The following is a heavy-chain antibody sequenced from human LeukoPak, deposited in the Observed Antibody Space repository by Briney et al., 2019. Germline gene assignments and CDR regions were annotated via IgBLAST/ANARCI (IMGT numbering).Heavy chain of an antibody. CDR1: GFTFSGYW. CDR2: INEGGSDK. V-gene: IGHV3-7*05. D-gene: IGHD3-3*01. Sequence: PGGSLRLSCAASGFTFSGYWMTWVRQAPGKGLEWVANINEGGSDKNYVDSVKGRFTISRDNAKNTLYLQMNSLRAEDTAVYYCARFGRVLDSWGQGTLVTVSS. J-gene: IGHJ4*02. CDR3: ARFGRVLDS.